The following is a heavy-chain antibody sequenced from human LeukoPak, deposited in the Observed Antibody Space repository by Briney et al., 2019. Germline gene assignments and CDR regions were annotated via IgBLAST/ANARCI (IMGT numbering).Heavy chain of an antibody. D-gene: IGHD3-10*01. CDR2: IYYSGTT. CDR3: ARQISDYYYYYIDV. J-gene: IGHJ6*03. Sequence: SETLSLTCTFSGGSISSSHYYWGWIRQTPGKGLEWIGTIYYSGTTYYNPSLESRATISEDTSKNQFSLTLRSVTAADTAVYYCARQISDYYYYYIDVWGKGTTVTVTS. CDR1: GGSISSSHYY. V-gene: IGHV4-39*01.